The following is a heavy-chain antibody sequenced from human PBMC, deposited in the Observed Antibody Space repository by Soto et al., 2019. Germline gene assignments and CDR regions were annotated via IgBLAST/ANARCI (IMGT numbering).Heavy chain of an antibody. CDR3: AKYGFSRTDDYTFYYGMDV. CDR2: ITGSGRDT. CDR1: GVNFSTSA. V-gene: IGHV3-23*01. J-gene: IGHJ6*02. D-gene: IGHD4-4*01. Sequence: PGWSLRLSCAASGVNFSTSAMTWVRQTPGKGLEWVSAITGSGRDTYYADSVKGRFTVSRDNSKKTLYLQMDSLRAEDTAIYYCAKYGFSRTDDYTFYYGMDVWGQGTTVTASS.